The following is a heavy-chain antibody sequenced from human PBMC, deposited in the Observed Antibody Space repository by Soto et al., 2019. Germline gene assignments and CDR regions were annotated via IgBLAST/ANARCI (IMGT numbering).Heavy chain of an antibody. D-gene: IGHD3-3*01. CDR3: AADGGFWSGHYNFDY. Sequence: SVKVSCKTSGFTFSSTAMQWVRQARGQRLEWIGWIVVGSGNTNYAQKFQERVTIARNMSTSTVYMELSSLRSEDTAVYYCAADGGFWSGHYNFDYWGQGTLVTVSS. CDR1: GFTFSSTA. CDR2: IVVGSGNT. J-gene: IGHJ4*02. V-gene: IGHV1-58*02.